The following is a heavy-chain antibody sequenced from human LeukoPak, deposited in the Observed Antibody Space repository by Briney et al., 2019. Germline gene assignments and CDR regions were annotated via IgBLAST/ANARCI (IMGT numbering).Heavy chain of an antibody. CDR1: GGSISTYY. D-gene: IGHD2-15*01. J-gene: IGHJ6*04. CDR3: ARAGCSGGSCYSPSAYGMDV. Sequence: SETLSLTCTVSGGSISTYYWSWIRQPPGKGLEWIGYIYYSGSANYNPSLKSRVTISVDTSKNQFSLKLSSVTAADTAVYYCARAGCSGGSCYSPSAYGMDVWGKGTTVTASS. CDR2: IYYSGSA. V-gene: IGHV4-59*01.